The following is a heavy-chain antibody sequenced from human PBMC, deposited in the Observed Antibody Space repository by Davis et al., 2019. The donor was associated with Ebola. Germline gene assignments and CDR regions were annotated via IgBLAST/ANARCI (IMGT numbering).Heavy chain of an antibody. Sequence: GESLKISCAASGFTFSSYAMSWVRQAPGKGLEWVSAISGSGGSTYYADSVKGRFTISRDNAKNSLYLQMNSLRAEDTAVYYCARVGIAAPGAFDIWGQGTMVTVSS. V-gene: IGHV3-23*01. CDR1: GFTFSSYA. D-gene: IGHD6-13*01. CDR2: ISGSGGST. J-gene: IGHJ3*02. CDR3: ARVGIAAPGAFDI.